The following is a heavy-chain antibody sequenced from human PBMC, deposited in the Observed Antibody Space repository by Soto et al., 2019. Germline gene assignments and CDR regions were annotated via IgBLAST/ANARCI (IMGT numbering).Heavy chain of an antibody. CDR1: GFTFSSYA. D-gene: IGHD4-17*01. Sequence: GGSLRLSCAASGFTFSSYAMSWVRQAPGKGLEWVSAISGSGGSTYYADSVKGRFTISRDNSKNTLYLQMNSLRAEDTAVYYCAKVALPHYGDYTYFDYWGQGTLVTVSS. V-gene: IGHV3-23*01. CDR3: AKVALPHYGDYTYFDY. CDR2: ISGSGGST. J-gene: IGHJ4*02.